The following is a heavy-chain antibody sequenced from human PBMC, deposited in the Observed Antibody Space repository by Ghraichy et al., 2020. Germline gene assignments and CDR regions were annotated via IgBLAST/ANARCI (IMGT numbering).Heavy chain of an antibody. J-gene: IGHJ6*02. D-gene: IGHD2-15*01. V-gene: IGHV4-34*01. CDR3: ARGYVGYCSGGSCYRVSHYYYYGMDV. CDR1: GGSFSGYY. Sequence: SQTLSLTCAVYGGSFSGYYWSWIRQPPGKGLEWIGAINHSGSTNYNPSLKSRVTISVDTSKNQFSLKLSSVTAADTAVYYCARGYVGYCSGGSCYRVSHYYYYGMDVWGQGTTVTVSS. CDR2: INHSGST.